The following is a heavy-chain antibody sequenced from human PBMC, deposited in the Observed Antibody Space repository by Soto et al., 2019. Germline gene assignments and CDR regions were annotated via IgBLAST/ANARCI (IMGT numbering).Heavy chain of an antibody. J-gene: IGHJ4*02. CDR2: IYWDNDK. CDR1: GFSLSTNGVG. Sequence: QITLKESGPTLVKPTQTLTLTCTFSGFSLSTNGVGVGWIRQPPGKALEWLALIYWDNDKYYSPSLKTRLTITKDTSRNQVVLTLTNVDPMDTATYYCAHRLAGYRSTWSWAYFDYWGQGTLVTVSS. V-gene: IGHV2-5*02. CDR3: AHRLAGYRSTWSWAYFDY. D-gene: IGHD6-13*01.